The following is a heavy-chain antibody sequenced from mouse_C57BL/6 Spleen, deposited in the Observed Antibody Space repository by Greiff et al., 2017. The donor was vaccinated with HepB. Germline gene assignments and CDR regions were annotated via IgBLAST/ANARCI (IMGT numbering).Heavy chain of an antibody. D-gene: IGHD4-1*02. CDR3: AKPSTGNYYAMDY. Sequence: DVKLQESVAELVRPGASVKLSCTASGFNIKNTYMHWVKQRPEQGLEWIGRIDPANGNTKYAPKFQGKATITADTSSNTAYLQLSSLTSEDTAIYYCAKPSTGNYYAMDYWGQGTSVTVSS. J-gene: IGHJ4*01. CDR1: GFNIKNTY. CDR2: IDPANGNT. V-gene: IGHV14-3*01.